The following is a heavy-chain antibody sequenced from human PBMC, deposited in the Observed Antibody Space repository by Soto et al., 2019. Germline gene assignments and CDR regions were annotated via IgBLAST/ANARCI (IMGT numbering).Heavy chain of an antibody. CDR2: ISISGSGT. D-gene: IGHD4-4*01. Sequence: RGSLLLSCTPSVFTFSIYAMSWVRQAPGKGLDWVSGISISGSGTYFADSVKGRFTISIDNSKSTLYLQMNSLRAEDTAVYYCAKAHRSVRGTVDVAYWGHGTKVTVSS. CDR3: AKAHRSVRGTVDVAY. CDR1: VFTFSIYA. V-gene: IGHV3-23*01. J-gene: IGHJ4*01.